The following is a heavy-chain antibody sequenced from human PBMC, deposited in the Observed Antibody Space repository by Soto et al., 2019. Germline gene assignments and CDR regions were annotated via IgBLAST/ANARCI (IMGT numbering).Heavy chain of an antibody. CDR2: INTDNGNI. V-gene: IGHV1-3*04. D-gene: IGHD3-10*01. J-gene: IGHJ4*02. CDR1: GYTFTSYA. Sequence: QVQLVQSGAEVKKPGASVKLSCKASGYTFTSYAIHWVRQAPGQSLECMGWINTDNGNIKYSQKFQDRVTITRDTSASTAYMDLSSLRSEDTAVYFCERAPSGYYFDKWGQGTLVTVSS. CDR3: ERAPSGYYFDK.